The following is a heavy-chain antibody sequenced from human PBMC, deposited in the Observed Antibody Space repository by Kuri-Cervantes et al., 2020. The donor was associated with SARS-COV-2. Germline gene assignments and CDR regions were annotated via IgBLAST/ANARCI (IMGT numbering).Heavy chain of an antibody. J-gene: IGHJ6*02. Sequence: SEAPSDTRAVYGGSFCGYYWSWVRARPGKGREWVEEINHSGSTNYNPSLKSRVTISVDTSKNQFSLKLSSMAAADTAVYYCSRATRRNCYCGIDVWGQGTTVTVSS. CDR1: GGSFCGYY. CDR3: SRATRRNCYCGIDV. CDR2: INHSGST. V-gene: IGHV4-34*01.